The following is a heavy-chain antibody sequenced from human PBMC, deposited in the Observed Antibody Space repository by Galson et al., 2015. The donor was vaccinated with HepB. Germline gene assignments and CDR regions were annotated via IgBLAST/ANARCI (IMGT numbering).Heavy chain of an antibody. CDR2: ISSSSSYI. CDR1: GFTFSNVW. J-gene: IGHJ6*02. Sequence: SLRLSCAASGFTFSNVWMSWVRQAPGKGLEWVSSISSSSSYIYYADSVKGRFTISRDNAKSSLYLQMNSLRAEDTAVYYCARGYYDSSGYLLGYYYYGMDVWGQGTTVTVSS. CDR3: ARGYYDSSGYLLGYYYYGMDV. V-gene: IGHV3-21*01. D-gene: IGHD3-22*01.